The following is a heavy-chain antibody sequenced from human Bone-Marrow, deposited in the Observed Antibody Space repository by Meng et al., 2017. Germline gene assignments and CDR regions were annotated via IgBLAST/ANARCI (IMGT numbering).Heavy chain of an antibody. V-gene: IGHV4-4*02. Sequence: VQRQDAGPGLVKPSGPLSLTCAVSGGSISSSNWWSWVRQPPGKGLEWIGEIYHSGSTNYNPSLKSRVTISVDKSKNQFSLKLSSVTAADTAVYYCARDSRTYYYDSSGYTFDYWGQGTLVTVSS. CDR3: ARDSRTYYYDSSGYTFDY. D-gene: IGHD3-22*01. CDR2: IYHSGST. J-gene: IGHJ4*02. CDR1: GGSISSSNW.